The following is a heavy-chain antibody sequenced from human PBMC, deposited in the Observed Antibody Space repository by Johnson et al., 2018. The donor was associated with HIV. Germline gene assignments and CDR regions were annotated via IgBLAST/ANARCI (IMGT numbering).Heavy chain of an antibody. CDR3: TGTLKLAVCLPDWVSFDI. V-gene: IGHV3-13*01. J-gene: IGHJ3*02. Sequence: VQLVESGGGLVQPGGSLRLSCAASGFTFSNYDMHWVRQATGKGLEWVSAIGTAGDTYYPGSVKGRFTISRENAQNSLFLQMNSLRAEDSALYYCTGTLKLAVCLPDWVSFDIWGQGTMVTVSS. CDR2: IGTAGDT. D-gene: IGHD1-7*01. CDR1: GFTFSNYD.